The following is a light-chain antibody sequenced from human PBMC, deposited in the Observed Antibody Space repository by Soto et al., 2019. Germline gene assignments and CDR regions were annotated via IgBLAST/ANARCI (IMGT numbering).Light chain of an antibody. CDR3: HQYNNWPRT. J-gene: IGKJ1*01. CDR2: GAS. V-gene: IGKV3-15*01. CDR1: QSVSSR. Sequence: EIVMTQCPATLSVSPGERATLSCRASQSVSSRLAWYQQKPGQAPRLLIYGASTRATGIPARFSGSGSGTEFTLTISSLQSEDFAVYYCHQYNNWPRTLGQGTKVDTK.